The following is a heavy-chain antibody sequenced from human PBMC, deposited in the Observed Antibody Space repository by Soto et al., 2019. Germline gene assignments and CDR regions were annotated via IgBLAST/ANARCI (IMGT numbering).Heavy chain of an antibody. Sequence: SVKVSCKASGFTFTTLVVLWVRQARGHPLEWIGWIVVGSGNTNYAQKYQDRVTITRDMSTGTAYMELSSLRSEDTAVYYCARTLTPNPAEYFQHWGQGTLVTVSS. D-gene: IGHD1-1*01. V-gene: IGHV1-58*01. CDR2: IVVGSGNT. CDR1: GFTFTTLV. J-gene: IGHJ1*01. CDR3: ARTLTPNPAEYFQH.